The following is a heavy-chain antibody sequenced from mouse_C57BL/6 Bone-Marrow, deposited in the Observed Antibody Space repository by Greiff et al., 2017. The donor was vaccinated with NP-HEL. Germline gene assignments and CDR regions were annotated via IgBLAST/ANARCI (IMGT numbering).Heavy chain of an antibody. D-gene: IGHD1-1*02. V-gene: IGHV14-4*01. CDR1: GFNIKDDY. CDR3: TTSYGFDY. J-gene: IGHJ2*01. CDR2: IDPENGDT. Sequence: VQLQQSGAELVRPGASVKLSCTASGFNIKDDYMHWMKQRPEQGLEWIGWIDPENGDTEYASKFQGKATITADTSSNTAYLQLSSLSSEDTAVDYCTTSYGFDYWGQGTTLTVSS.